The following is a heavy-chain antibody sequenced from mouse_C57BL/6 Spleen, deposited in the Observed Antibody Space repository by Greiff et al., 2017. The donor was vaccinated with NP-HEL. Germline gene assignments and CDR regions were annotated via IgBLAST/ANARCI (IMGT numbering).Heavy chain of an antibody. CDR1: GSTFTDYE. J-gene: IGHJ1*03. CDR2: IDPETGGT. CDR3: TRWYYYGSSYYFDV. V-gene: IGHV1-15*01. Sequence: QVQLQQSGAELVRPGASVTLSCKASGSTFTDYEMHWVKQTPVHGLEWIGAIDPETGGTAYNQKFKGKAILTADKSSSTAYMELRSLTSEDSAVYYCTRWYYYGSSYYFDVWGTGTTVTVSS. D-gene: IGHD1-1*01.